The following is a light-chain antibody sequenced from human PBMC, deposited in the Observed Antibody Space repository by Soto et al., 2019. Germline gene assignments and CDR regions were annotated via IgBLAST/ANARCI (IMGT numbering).Light chain of an antibody. V-gene: IGKV1-13*02. CDR3: QHFSSYPFT. CDR1: EVISSA. CDR2: DAS. J-gene: IGKJ3*01. Sequence: AIQLTQSPSSLSASVGDRVTITCRASEVISSALAWYQQKPGRSPNLLISDASYLEGGVPSRFSGSGSGTDFTLTISSLQPEDFGTYYCQHFSSYPFTFGPGTTVDVK.